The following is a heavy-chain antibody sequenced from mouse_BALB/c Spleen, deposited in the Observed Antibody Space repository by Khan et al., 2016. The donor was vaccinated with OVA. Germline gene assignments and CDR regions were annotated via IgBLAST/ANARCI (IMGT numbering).Heavy chain of an antibody. D-gene: IGHD1-1*01. CDR2: IYPGNGNT. CDR3: ARPNYDGSSYATMDD. Sequence: QVQLKESGAELVRPGTSVKMSCKAAGYTFTNYWIGWVKQRPGHGLEWIGDIYPGNGNTNYNEKFKGQATLTTDTSSSTAYMQLSSLTSEDSAIYYCARPNYDGSSYATMDDWGQGTSVTVSS. V-gene: IGHV1-63*02. J-gene: IGHJ4*01. CDR1: GYTFTNYW.